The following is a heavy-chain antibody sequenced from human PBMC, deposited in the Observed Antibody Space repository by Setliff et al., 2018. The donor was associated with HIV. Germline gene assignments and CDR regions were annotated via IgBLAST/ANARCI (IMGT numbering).Heavy chain of an antibody. CDR2: VYYSGGT. CDR1: GGSVSDTSYY. Sequence: SETLSLTCTVSGGSVSDTSYYWGWIRQPPGKGLEWLANVYYSGGTYYNPSLNSRVTISVDTSRNQFSLKLSSVTAADTAVYYCARTRGYCSKTSCYALRGPDYWGQGTLVTVSS. V-gene: IGHV4-39*01. J-gene: IGHJ4*02. D-gene: IGHD2-2*01. CDR3: ARTRGYCSKTSCYALRGPDY.